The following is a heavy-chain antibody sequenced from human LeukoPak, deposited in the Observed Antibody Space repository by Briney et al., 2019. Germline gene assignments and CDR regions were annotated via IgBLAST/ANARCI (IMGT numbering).Heavy chain of an antibody. V-gene: IGHV3-53*01. J-gene: IGHJ4*02. CDR2: IFDGGKT. CDR3: ARELEIAVAGTLGY. Sequence: GGSLRLSCAASGFTVSSTCMNWVRQAPGQGLEWVSVIFDGGKTYYADAVKGRFTISRGHSKNTLYPQMKSLRAEDTAVYYCARELEIAVAGTLGYWGQGTLVTVSS. CDR1: GFTVSSTC. D-gene: IGHD6-19*01.